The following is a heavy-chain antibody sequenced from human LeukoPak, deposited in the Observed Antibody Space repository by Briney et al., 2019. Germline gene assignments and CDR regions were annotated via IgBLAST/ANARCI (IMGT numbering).Heavy chain of an antibody. CDR3: ARQPQRWLQLYFDY. V-gene: IGHV4-59*01. CDR1: GGSISSYY. J-gene: IGHJ4*02. Sequence: PSETLSLTCTVSGGSISSYYWSWIRQPPGKGLEWIGYIYYSGSTNYNPSLKSRVTISVDTSKNQFSLKLSSVTAADTAVYYCARQPQRWLQLYFDYWGQGTLVTVSS. D-gene: IGHD5-24*01. CDR2: IYYSGST.